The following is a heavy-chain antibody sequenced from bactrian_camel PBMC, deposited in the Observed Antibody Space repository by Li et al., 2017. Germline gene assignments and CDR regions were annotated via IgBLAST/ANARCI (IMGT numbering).Heavy chain of an antibody. V-gene: IGHV3S55*01. CDR2: FSVVGSTTT. Sequence: HVQLVESGGGSVQAGGSLRLSCAASGSTIVMGWFRQAPGKEREGVARFSVVGSTTTYVADDVQGRFTLSRDRTENKLFLQMNNLKPEDTGMYYCAARSTYCSPSASLYEYWGQGTQVTVS. J-gene: IGHJ4*01. CDR3: AARSTYCSPSASLYEY. CDR1: GSTIV. D-gene: IGHD3*01.